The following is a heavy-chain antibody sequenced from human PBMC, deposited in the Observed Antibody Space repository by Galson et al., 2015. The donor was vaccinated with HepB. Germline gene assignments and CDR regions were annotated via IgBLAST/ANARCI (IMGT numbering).Heavy chain of an antibody. CDR3: AKVVSSGYTRRRDWFDP. Sequence: SLRLSCAASGFTFSSYAMSWVRQAPGKGLEWVSAISGSGGSTYYADSVKGRFTISRDNSKNTLYLQMNSLRAEDTAVYYCAKVVSSGYTRRRDWFDPWGQGTLVTVSS. V-gene: IGHV3-23*01. D-gene: IGHD3-22*01. CDR1: GFTFSSYA. J-gene: IGHJ5*02. CDR2: ISGSGGST.